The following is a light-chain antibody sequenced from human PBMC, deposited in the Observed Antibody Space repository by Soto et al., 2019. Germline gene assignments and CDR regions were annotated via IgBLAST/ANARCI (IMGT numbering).Light chain of an antibody. CDR2: GAS. CDR3: QQYGSSPLT. J-gene: IGKJ5*01. CDR1: QSVSSSY. V-gene: IGKV3-20*01. Sequence: ELVLTQSPVPLSLSPGERATLVCRASQSVSSSYLAWYQQKPGQAPRLLIYGASSRATGIPARFSGSGSGTDFTLTISRLEPEDFAVYYCQQYGSSPLTFGQGTRLEIK.